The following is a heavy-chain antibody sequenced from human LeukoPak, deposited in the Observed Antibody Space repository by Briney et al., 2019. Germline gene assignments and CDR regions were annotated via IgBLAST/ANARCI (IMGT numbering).Heavy chain of an antibody. CDR3: ARSYCSSISCPSRFDY. D-gene: IGHD2-2*01. J-gene: IGHJ4*02. V-gene: IGHV3-23*01. CDR1: GFTFSSYA. Sequence: GGSLRLSCAASGFTFSSYAMSWVRQAPGKGLEWVSAISGSGGSTYYADSVKGRFTISRDNSKNTLFLQMNSLRAQDTAVYYCARSYCSSISCPSRFDYWGQGTLVTVSS. CDR2: ISGSGGST.